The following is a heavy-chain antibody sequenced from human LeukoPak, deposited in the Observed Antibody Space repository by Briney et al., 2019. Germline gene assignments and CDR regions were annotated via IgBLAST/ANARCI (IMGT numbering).Heavy chain of an antibody. V-gene: IGHV3-30*01. CDR2: ISYDGSDK. D-gene: IGHD3-10*01. CDR1: GFTFSSYW. J-gene: IGHJ5*02. Sequence: GGSLRLSCAASGFTFSSYWMSWVRQAPGKGLEWVAGISYDGSDKYYADSVKGRFSISRDNSKNTLNLQMNSLRVEDTAVYYCAGAGFGNWFDPWGQGTLVTVSS. CDR3: AGAGFGNWFDP.